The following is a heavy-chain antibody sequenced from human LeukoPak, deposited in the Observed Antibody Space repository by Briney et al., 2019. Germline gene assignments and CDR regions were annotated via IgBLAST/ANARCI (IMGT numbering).Heavy chain of an antibody. D-gene: IGHD3-22*01. CDR2: ISAYNGNT. V-gene: IGHV1-18*01. CDR3: ARDGHSQDYYESRGQNWFDP. CDR1: GYTFTSYG. Sequence: GASVKVSCKASGYTFTSYGISWVRQAPGQGLEWMGWISAYNGNTNYAQKLQGRVTMTTDTSTSTAYMELRSLRSDDTAVYYCARDGHSQDYYESRGQNWFDPWGQGTLVTVSS. J-gene: IGHJ5*02.